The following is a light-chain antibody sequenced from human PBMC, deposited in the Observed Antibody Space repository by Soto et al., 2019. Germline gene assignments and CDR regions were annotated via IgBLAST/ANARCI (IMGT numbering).Light chain of an antibody. CDR1: QSVSSN. Sequence: EIVMTQSPATRSGWRMGRATLSGMASQSVSSNLAWYQQKPGQAPRLLIYGASSRATGIPDRFSGSGSGTDFTLTISRLEPEDFAVYYCQQRSNWPKTFGQGTKVDIK. J-gene: IGKJ1*01. CDR3: QQRSNWPKT. CDR2: GAS. V-gene: IGKV3D-20*02.